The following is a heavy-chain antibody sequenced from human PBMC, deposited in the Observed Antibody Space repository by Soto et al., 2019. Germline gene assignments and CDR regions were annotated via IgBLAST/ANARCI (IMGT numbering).Heavy chain of an antibody. D-gene: IGHD1-26*01. J-gene: IGHJ6*02. CDR1: GYTFINYP. V-gene: IGHV1-3*01. CDR2: INAGNGDT. CDR3: ARDVSGSYRLDYGMDV. Sequence: AASVKVSCKASGYTFINYPMQWVRPAPGQRLEWMGWINAGNGDTKYPQRFQVRVTIPRATSASTAYMELSSLRSEDTAVYYCARDVSGSYRLDYGMDVWGQGTTVTVSS.